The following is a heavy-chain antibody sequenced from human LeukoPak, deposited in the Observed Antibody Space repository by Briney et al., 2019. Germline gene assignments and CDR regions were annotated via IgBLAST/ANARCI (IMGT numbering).Heavy chain of an antibody. D-gene: IGHD3-10*01. CDR3: VNSGFDP. CDR1: GFTLSGYA. CDR2: IHYDGTNE. J-gene: IGHJ5*02. Sequence: GGSLGLSCAASGFTLSGYAMSWVRQAPGKGLEWVAFIHYDGTNEYYADSVKGRFTISRDNFKNTLSLQMNGLRVEDTALYYCVNSGFDPWGQGTLVTVSS. V-gene: IGHV3-30*02.